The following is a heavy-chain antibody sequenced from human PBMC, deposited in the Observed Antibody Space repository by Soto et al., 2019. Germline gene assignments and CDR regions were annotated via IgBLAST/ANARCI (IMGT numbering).Heavy chain of an antibody. CDR1: RDTFTRYY. Sequence: ASVKVSCKXPRDTFTRYYINWVRQAPGQGLEWMGGSNAHGGSTAYAQKFKGRVTLTRDTSASTVDMEVTRLTSDSTALYYCAGASGGNFGIIIEGTNCFAPWGQGTLVT. D-gene: IGHD1-26*01. V-gene: IGHV1-46*01. CDR2: SNAHGGST. J-gene: IGHJ5*02. CDR3: AGASGGNFGIIIEGTNCFAP.